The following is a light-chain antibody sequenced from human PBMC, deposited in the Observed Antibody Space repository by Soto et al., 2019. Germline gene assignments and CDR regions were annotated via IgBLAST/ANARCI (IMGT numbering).Light chain of an antibody. Sequence: DIQMTHSPSSLSASVGDRVTITCRASQIISSYLNWYQQKPGKAPKLLIYAASILQSGVPSRFSGSGSGTDFTLTISSLQPEDFATYYCQQSYTTPFTFGQGTRWRL. V-gene: IGKV1-39*01. J-gene: IGKJ5*01. CDR3: QQSYTTPFT. CDR1: QIISSY. CDR2: AAS.